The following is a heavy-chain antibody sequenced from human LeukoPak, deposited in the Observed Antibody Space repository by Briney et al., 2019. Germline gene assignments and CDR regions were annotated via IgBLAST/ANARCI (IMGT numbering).Heavy chain of an antibody. CDR3: ARLSDFWSGYYTSHFDY. J-gene: IGHJ4*02. CDR1: GFTFDDYA. D-gene: IGHD3-3*01. CDR2: ISGDGGST. V-gene: IGHV3-43*02. Sequence: GGSLRLSCAASGFTFDDYAMHWVRQAPGKGLEWVSLISGDGGSTYYADSVKGRFTISRDNSKNSLFLQMNSLRSEDTAAYYCARLSDFWSGYYTSHFDYWGQGTLVTVSS.